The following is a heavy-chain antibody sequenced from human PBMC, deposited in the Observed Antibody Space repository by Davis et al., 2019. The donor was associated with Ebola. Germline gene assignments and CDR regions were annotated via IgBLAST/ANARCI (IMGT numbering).Heavy chain of an antibody. J-gene: IGHJ6*04. CDR2: IYYSGST. V-gene: IGHV4-61*01. CDR3: ASTTVTYGLVYGMDV. Sequence: PSETLSLTCTVSGGSVSSGSYYWSWIRQPPGKGLEWIGYIYYSGSTNYNPSLKSRVTISVDTSKNQFSLKLSSVTAADTAVYYCASTTVTYGLVYGMDVWGKGTTVTVSS. CDR1: GGSVSSGSYY. D-gene: IGHD4-17*01.